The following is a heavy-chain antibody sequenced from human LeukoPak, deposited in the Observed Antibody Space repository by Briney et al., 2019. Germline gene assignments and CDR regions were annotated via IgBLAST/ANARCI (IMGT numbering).Heavy chain of an antibody. CDR2: ISAYNGNT. J-gene: IGHJ4*02. CDR1: GYTFTSYG. Sequence: ASVKVSCKASGYTFTSYGISWVRQAPGHRLEWMGWISAYNGNTNYAQKLQGRVTMTTDTSTSTAYMELRSLRSDDTAVYYCARDHRITIFGVVTTAMGYWGQGTLVTVSS. CDR3: ARDHRITIFGVVTTAMGY. V-gene: IGHV1-18*01. D-gene: IGHD3-3*01.